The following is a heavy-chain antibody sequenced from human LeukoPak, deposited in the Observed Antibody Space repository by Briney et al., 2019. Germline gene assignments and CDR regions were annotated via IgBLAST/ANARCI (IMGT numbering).Heavy chain of an antibody. V-gene: IGHV3-23*01. CDR1: GFTFSIYA. Sequence: GGSLRLSCAASGFTFSIYAMSWVRQAPGKGLEWVSTVSNSGGKTDYADSVKGRFTISRDNSKNTLYLQMNSLRTEDTAVYFCAREGSDSSGYSDAFDIWGQGTMVTVSS. CDR2: VSNSGGKT. D-gene: IGHD3-22*01. CDR3: AREGSDSSGYSDAFDI. J-gene: IGHJ3*02.